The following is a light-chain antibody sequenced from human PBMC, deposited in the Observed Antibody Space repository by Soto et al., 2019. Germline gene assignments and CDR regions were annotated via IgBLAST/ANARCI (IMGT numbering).Light chain of an antibody. CDR2: GNS. V-gene: IGLV1-40*01. Sequence: QSVLTQPPSVSGAPGQRVTISCTGSSSNIGAGYDVHWYQQLPGTAPKILIYGNSNRPSGVPDRFSGSKSGTSAYLYITGLQAEDEADYYCQSYASSLSGVVFGGGTKVTVL. CDR1: SSNIGAGYD. J-gene: IGLJ2*01. CDR3: QSYASSLSGVV.